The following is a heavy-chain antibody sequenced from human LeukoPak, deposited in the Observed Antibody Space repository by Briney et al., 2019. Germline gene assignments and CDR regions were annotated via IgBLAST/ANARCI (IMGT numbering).Heavy chain of an antibody. D-gene: IGHD6-19*01. CDR1: GCTFSSYS. J-gene: IGHJ4*02. V-gene: IGHV3-21*01. CDR3: ARDISGWYVGYFDY. Sequence: GGSLRLSCAASGCTFSSYSMNWVRQAPGKGLEWVSSISSSSSYIYYADSVKGRFTISRDNAKNSLYLQMNSLRAEDTAVYYCARDISGWYVGYFDYWGQGTLVTVSS. CDR2: ISSSSSYI.